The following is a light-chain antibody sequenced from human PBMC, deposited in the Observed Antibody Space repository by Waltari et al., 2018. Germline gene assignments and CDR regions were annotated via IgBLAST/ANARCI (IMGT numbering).Light chain of an antibody. J-gene: IGKJ1*01. CDR2: TAS. CDR3: QQSHSTPRT. CDR1: QTISNF. Sequence: DIQMTQSPSSLSASVGDRVTITCRANQTISNFLNWYQQKPGKAPNLLIHTASNLQGGVPSRFSGSGSGTDFTLTISSLQPEDFAIYYCQQSHSTPRTFGQGTKVEF. V-gene: IGKV1-39*01.